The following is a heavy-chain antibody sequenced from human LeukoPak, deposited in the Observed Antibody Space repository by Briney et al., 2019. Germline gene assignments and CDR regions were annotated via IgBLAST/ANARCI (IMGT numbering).Heavy chain of an antibody. D-gene: IGHD3-22*01. J-gene: IGHJ4*02. Sequence: GGSLRLSCAASGFTVSSNYMSWVRQAPGKGLEWVSVIYSGGSTYYADSVKGRFTISRDNFKNTLYLQMNSLRAEDTAVYYCASRQNYYDSSGYFGYWGQGTLVTVSS. CDR2: IYSGGST. CDR1: GFTVSSNY. CDR3: ASRQNYYDSSGYFGY. V-gene: IGHV3-66*01.